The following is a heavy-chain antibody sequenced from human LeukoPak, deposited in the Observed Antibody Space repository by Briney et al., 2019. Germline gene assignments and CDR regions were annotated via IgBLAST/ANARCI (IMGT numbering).Heavy chain of an antibody. J-gene: IGHJ6*02. CDR3: ARRSSSWGTYGMDV. CDR2: IYYSGST. V-gene: IGHV4-59*08. CDR1: GGSISSYY. D-gene: IGHD6-13*01. Sequence: SETLSLTCTVSGGSISSYYWRWIRQPPGKGLEWIGYIYYSGSTNYNPSLKSRVTISVDTSKNQFSLKLSSVTAADTAVYYCARRSSSWGTYGMDVWGQGTTVTVSS.